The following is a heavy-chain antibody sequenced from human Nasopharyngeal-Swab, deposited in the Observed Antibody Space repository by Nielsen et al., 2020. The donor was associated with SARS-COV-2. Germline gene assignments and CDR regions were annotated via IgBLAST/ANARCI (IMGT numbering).Heavy chain of an antibody. CDR3: AKAPYLRGLDV. J-gene: IGHJ6*02. CDR2: IYAGGST. CDR1: GFSVSTKY. Sequence: GESLKISCAASGFSVSTKYMSWVRQAPGKGLEWVSSIYAGGSTYYADSVKGRFTISRDNSKNTLYLQMNSLRVEDTAVYYCAKAPYLRGLDVWGQGTTVTVSS. V-gene: IGHV3-66*01. D-gene: IGHD2-21*01.